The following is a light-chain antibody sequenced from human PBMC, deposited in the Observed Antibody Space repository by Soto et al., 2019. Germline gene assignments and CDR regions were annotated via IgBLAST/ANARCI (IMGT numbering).Light chain of an antibody. J-gene: IGLJ1*01. CDR2: SNI. Sequence: QSVLTKLPSASGILGQRVPITCSGSSSNIGSNTVNWYQQLPGTAPNLLIYSNIPRPSGVPDRFSGSKSGTSASLAISGLQSEDEADYYCAAWDDSLNGYAFGTGTKVTVL. CDR1: SSNIGSNT. CDR3: AAWDDSLNGYA. V-gene: IGLV1-44*01.